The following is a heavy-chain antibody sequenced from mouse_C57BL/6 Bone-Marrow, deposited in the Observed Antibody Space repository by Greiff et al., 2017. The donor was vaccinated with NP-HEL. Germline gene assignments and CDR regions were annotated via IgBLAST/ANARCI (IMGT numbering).Heavy chain of an antibody. CDR2: INPSSGYT. D-gene: IGHD2-10*01. Sequence: QVQLQQSGAELAKPGASVKLSCKASGYTFTSYWMHWVKQRPGQGLEWIGYINPSSGYTKYNQKFKDKATLTADKSTSTAYMQLSSLTYEDSAVYYCERWGLLRYIDVWGTGTTVTVSS. CDR3: ERWGLLRYIDV. V-gene: IGHV1-7*01. J-gene: IGHJ1*03. CDR1: GYTFTSYW.